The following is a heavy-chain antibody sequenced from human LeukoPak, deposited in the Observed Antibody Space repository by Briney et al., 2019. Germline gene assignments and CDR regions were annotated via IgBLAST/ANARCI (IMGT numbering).Heavy chain of an antibody. J-gene: IGHJ5*02. Sequence: ASVKVSCKASGYTFTSYYMHWVRQAPGQGLEWMGIINPSGGSASYAQKFQGRVTMTRDTSISTAYMELSRLRSDDTAVYYCARDAMVRGVIILNWFDPWGQGTLVTVSS. V-gene: IGHV1-46*01. CDR2: INPSGGSA. CDR1: GYTFTSYY. CDR3: ARDAMVRGVIILNWFDP. D-gene: IGHD3-10*01.